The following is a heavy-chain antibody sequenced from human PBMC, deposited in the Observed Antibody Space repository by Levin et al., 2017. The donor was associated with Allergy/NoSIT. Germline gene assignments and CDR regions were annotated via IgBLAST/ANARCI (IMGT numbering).Heavy chain of an antibody. Sequence: SETLSLTCAVYGGSFSGYYWSWIRQPPGKGLEWIGEINHSGSTNFNPSLKSRVTISVDTSKNQFSLKLSSVTAADTAVYYCAVHSGWDGKVDYWGQGTLVNVS. V-gene: IGHV4-34*01. D-gene: IGHD6-19*01. J-gene: IGHJ4*02. CDR1: GGSFSGYY. CDR2: INHSGST. CDR3: AVHSGWDGKVDY.